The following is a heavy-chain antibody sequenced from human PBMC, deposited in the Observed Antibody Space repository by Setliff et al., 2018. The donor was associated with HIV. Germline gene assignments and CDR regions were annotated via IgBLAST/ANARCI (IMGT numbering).Heavy chain of an antibody. D-gene: IGHD6-19*01. J-gene: IGHJ3*02. Sequence: PGGSLRLSCAASGFTFSSYWMHWVRQAPGKGLVWVSRINYDRITTNYADFVQGRFTISRDNAKNTVYLQMNSLRVDDTAIYYCAREGATTAGFDIWGRGTMVTVSS. V-gene: IGHV3-74*01. CDR2: INYDRITT. CDR1: GFTFSSYW. CDR3: AREGATTAGFDI.